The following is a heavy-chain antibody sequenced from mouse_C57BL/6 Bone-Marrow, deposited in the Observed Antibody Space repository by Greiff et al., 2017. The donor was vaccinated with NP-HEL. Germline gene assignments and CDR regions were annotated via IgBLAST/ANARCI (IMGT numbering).Heavy chain of an antibody. D-gene: IGHD3-2*02. Sequence: EVQLQQSVAELVRPGASVKLSCKASGYNFTNTYMHWVKQRPGQGLEWIGRIDPANGNTKYAPKFQGKATMTADTSSNTAYLQLSSLTSEDAAIYYCAPDSSGYGAMDDWGQGTTVTVSS. CDR2: IDPANGNT. J-gene: IGHJ4*01. CDR3: APDSSGYGAMDD. CDR1: GYNFTNTY. V-gene: IGHV14-3*01.